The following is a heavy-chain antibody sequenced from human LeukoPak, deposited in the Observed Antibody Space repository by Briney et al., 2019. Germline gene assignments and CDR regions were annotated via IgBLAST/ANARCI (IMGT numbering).Heavy chain of an antibody. D-gene: IGHD3-22*01. J-gene: IGHJ4*02. CDR3: ASGYYYDSSGYLPDHY. CDR2: MNPNSGNT. CDR1: GYTFTSYD. Sequence: GASVKVSCKASGYTFTSYDINWVRQATGQGLEWMGWMNPNSGNTGYAQKFQGRVTMTRNTSISTAYMELSSLRSEDTAVHYCASGYYYDSSGYLPDHYWGQGTLVTVSS. V-gene: IGHV1-8*01.